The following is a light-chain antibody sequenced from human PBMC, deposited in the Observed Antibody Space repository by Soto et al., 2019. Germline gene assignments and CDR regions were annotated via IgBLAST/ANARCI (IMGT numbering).Light chain of an antibody. CDR1: QSISSW. CDR2: DAL. CDR3: QHYGGMWT. V-gene: IGKV1-5*01. Sequence: DIQMTQSPSSVSACVGDRVTITGRASQSISSWLAWYQQKPGKAPKVLIYDALNLESGVPSRFSGSGYGTEFTLTIRSLQPDDFATYCCQHYGGMWTFGQGTKVDIK. J-gene: IGKJ1*01.